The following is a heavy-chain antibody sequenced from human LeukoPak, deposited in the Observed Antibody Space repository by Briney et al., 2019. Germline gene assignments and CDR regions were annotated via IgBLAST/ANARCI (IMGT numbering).Heavy chain of an antibody. CDR3: ARQKCTSASCLTKNAFDI. D-gene: IGHD2-2*01. Sequence: KASETLSLTCTVSGPISGYYWSWIRQPPGKGLEWIGYIYTSGSTNYNPSLESRVTISVDTSKNQFSLDLSSVTAADTAVYYCARQKCTSASCLTKNAFDIWGQGTMVTVSS. CDR2: IYTSGST. J-gene: IGHJ3*02. CDR1: GPISGYY. V-gene: IGHV4-4*09.